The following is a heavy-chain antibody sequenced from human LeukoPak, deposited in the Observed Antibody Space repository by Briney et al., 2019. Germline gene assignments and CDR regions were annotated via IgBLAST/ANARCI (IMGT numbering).Heavy chain of an antibody. J-gene: IGHJ4*02. V-gene: IGHV3-23*01. Sequence: GGSLRLSCAASGFTFNNYAMIWVRQAAGNGLEWVSSISGSAGSTYYADSVKGRFTVSRDNSKNTLYLQMSSLRAEDTAVYYCAKEPSYSGTYLDYWGQGTLVTVSS. CDR2: ISGSAGST. CDR3: AKEPSYSGTYLDY. D-gene: IGHD1-26*01. CDR1: GFTFNNYA.